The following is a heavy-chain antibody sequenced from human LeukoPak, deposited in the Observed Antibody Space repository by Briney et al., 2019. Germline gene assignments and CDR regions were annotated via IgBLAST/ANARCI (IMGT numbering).Heavy chain of an antibody. D-gene: IGHD2-2*01. J-gene: IGHJ5*02. CDR2: IYPGDSDT. Sequence: GESLKISCKASGYSFTTYWIGWVRQMPGKGLEWMGIIYPGDSDTRYSPSFQGQVTISADKSISTACLQWSSLKASDTAMYYCARHGGGYCRSTSCYLFDPWGQGTLVTVSS. V-gene: IGHV5-51*01. CDR3: ARHGGGYCRSTSCYLFDP. CDR1: GYSFTTYW.